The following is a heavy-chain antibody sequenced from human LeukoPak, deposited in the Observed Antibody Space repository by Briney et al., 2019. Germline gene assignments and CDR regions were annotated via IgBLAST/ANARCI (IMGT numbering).Heavy chain of an antibody. Sequence: ASVKVSCKASGYTFTSYGISWVRQAPGQGLEWMGWISAYNGNTNYAQKLQGRVTMTTDTSTSTAYMELRSLRSDDTAVYYCARDLIRTMIRGVTLLDAFDIWGQGTMVTVSS. D-gene: IGHD3-10*01. CDR1: GYTFTSYG. J-gene: IGHJ3*02. CDR3: ARDLIRTMIRGVTLLDAFDI. V-gene: IGHV1-18*01. CDR2: ISAYNGNT.